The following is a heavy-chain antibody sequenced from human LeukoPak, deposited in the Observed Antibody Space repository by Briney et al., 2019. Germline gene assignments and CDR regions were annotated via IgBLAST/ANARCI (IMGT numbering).Heavy chain of an antibody. V-gene: IGHV4-59*01. D-gene: IGHD3-22*01. CDR1: GGSISSYY. Sequence: SETLSLACTVSGGSISSYYWSWIRQPPGKGLEWIGYIYYSGSTNYKPSLKSRVTISVETSKNQFSLKLRSVTAADTAVYYCARVTGYMIEDYFDYWGQGTLVTVSS. CDR3: ARVTGYMIEDYFDY. J-gene: IGHJ4*02. CDR2: IYYSGST.